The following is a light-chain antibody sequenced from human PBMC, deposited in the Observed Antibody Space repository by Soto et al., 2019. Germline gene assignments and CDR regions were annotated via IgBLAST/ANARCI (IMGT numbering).Light chain of an antibody. CDR1: QSVSTN. J-gene: IGKJ5*01. Sequence: EIVMTQSPATLSVSPGERATLSCRASQSVSTNSAWYQQKPGQSPRLLIYGASTRATGVPDRFSGGGSGTEFTLTISSLQSEDFVVYYCQQYNSWPPITFGQGTRLEI. V-gene: IGKV3-15*01. CDR3: QQYNSWPPIT. CDR2: GAS.